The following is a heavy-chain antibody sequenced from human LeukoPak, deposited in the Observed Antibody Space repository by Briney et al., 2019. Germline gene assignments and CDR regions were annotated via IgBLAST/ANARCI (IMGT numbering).Heavy chain of an antibody. D-gene: IGHD1-7*01. CDR3: ARSGELTTTDASDI. CDR1: GGTFSSYA. CDR2: IIPIFGTA. J-gene: IGHJ3*02. Sequence: SVKVSCKASGGTFSSYAISWVRQAPGQGLEWMGGIIPIFGTANYAQKFQGRVTITADESTSTAYMELSSLRSEDTAVYYCARSGELTTTDASDIWGQGTMVTVSS. V-gene: IGHV1-69*13.